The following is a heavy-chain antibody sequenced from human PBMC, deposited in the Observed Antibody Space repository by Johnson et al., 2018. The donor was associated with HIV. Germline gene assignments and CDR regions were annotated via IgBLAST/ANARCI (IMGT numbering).Heavy chain of an antibody. CDR3: ARDSDSLYAFDI. J-gene: IGHJ3*02. CDR1: GFTFSSYD. D-gene: IGHD3-22*01. Sequence: QVQLVESGGGVVQPGGSLRLSCAASGFTFSSYDMHWVRQAPGKGLEWVAVISYDGSNKYYADSVKGRFTISRDNSKNTLYLQMNSLRAEDTAVYYCARDSDSLYAFDIWGQGTMVTVSS. CDR2: ISYDGSNK. V-gene: IGHV3-30*03.